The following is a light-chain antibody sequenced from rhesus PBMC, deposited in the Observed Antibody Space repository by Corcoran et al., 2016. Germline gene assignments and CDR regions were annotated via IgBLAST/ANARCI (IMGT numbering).Light chain of an antibody. CDR2: EVS. CDR3: SSYAINSPYI. V-gene: IGLV2-13*03. Sequence: QAAPTQSPSVSGSPGQADTISCTGPSGDIGGYNRVSWYQQHPGKAPKLMIYEVSKRPSGVSDRFSGSKSGNTASLTISGLQSEDEADYYCSSYAINSPYIFAAGTRLTVL. CDR1: SGDIGGYNR. J-gene: IGLJ1*01.